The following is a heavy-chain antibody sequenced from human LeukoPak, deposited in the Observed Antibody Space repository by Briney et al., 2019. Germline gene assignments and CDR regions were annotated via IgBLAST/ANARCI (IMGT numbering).Heavy chain of an antibody. CDR3: TRGAGWLIDY. J-gene: IGHJ4*02. CDR1: DDSISDYY. Sequence: KPSETLSLTCTVSDDSISDYYRGWIRQPPGKGLEWIGYFHNSGTSTYNPSLKSRVTILADTSKNQFSLKLNSLTTADTAVYYCTRGAGWLIDYWGQGILVTVSS. CDR2: FHNSGTS. V-gene: IGHV4-59*01. D-gene: IGHD3-16*01.